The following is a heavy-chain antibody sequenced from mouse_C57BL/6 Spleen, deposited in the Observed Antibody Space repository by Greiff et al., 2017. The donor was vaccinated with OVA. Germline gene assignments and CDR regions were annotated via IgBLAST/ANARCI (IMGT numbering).Heavy chain of an antibody. V-gene: IGHV1-55*01. Sequence: QVQLQQPGAELVKPGASVKMSCKASGYTFTSYWITWVKQRPGQGLEWIGDIYPGSGSTNYNEKFKSKATLTVDTSSSTAYMQLSSLTSEDSAVYYCARSRYDYDVRYAMDYWGQGTSVTVSS. CDR2: IYPGSGST. D-gene: IGHD2-4*01. J-gene: IGHJ4*01. CDR3: ARSRYDYDVRYAMDY. CDR1: GYTFTSYW.